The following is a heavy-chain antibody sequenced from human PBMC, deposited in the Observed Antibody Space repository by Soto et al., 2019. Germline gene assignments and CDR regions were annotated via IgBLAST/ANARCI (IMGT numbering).Heavy chain of an antibody. CDR3: ARGSGDYIWGSYRSTPHFDY. V-gene: IGHV4-34*01. D-gene: IGHD3-16*02. Sequence: PSETLSLTCAVYGGSFSGYYWSWIRQPPGKGLEWIGEINHSGSTNYNPSLKSRVTISVDTSKNQFSLKLSSVTAADTAVYYCARGSGDYIWGSYRSTPHFDYWGQGTLVTVSS. CDR2: INHSGST. J-gene: IGHJ4*02. CDR1: GGSFSGYY.